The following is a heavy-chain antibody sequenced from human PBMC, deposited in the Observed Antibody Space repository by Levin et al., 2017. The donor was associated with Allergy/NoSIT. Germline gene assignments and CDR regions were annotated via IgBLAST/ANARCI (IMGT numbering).Heavy chain of an antibody. D-gene: IGHD3-16*02. Sequence: GASVKVSCAASGFTFSNAWMSWVRQAPGKGLEWVGRIKSKTDGGTTDYAAPVKGRFTISRDDSKNTLYLQMNSLKTEDTAVYYCTTDGNYDYVWGRYRFDYWGQGTLVTVSS. V-gene: IGHV3-15*01. CDR2: IKSKTDGGTT. J-gene: IGHJ4*02. CDR3: TTDGNYDYVWGRYRFDY. CDR1: GFTFSNAW.